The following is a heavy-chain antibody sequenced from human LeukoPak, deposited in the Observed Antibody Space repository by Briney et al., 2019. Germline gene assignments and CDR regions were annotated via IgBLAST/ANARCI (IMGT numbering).Heavy chain of an antibody. CDR2: IYYSGST. CDR3: ARHVIEVAEGYYYGMDV. Sequence: SQTLSLTCTVSGGSISSGGYYWSWIRQHPGKGLEWIGYIYYSGSTYYNPSPKSRVTISVDTSKNQFSLKLSSVTAADTAVYYCARHVIEVAEGYYYGMDVWGQGTTVTVSS. D-gene: IGHD6-19*01. CDR1: GGSISSGGYY. J-gene: IGHJ6*02. V-gene: IGHV4-31*03.